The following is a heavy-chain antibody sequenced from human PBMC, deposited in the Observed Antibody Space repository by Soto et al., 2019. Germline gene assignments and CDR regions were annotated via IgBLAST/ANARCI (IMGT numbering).Heavy chain of an antibody. CDR1: GGSISSGGYY. D-gene: IGHD2-21*01. J-gene: IGHJ4*02. CDR3: ARASGGDFDY. Sequence: KPSETLSLTCTVSGGSISSGGYYWSWIRQHPGKGLEWIGYIYYSGSTYYNPSLKSRVTISVDTSKNQFPLKLSSVTASDTAVYYCARASGGDFDYWGQGTLVTVSS. V-gene: IGHV4-31*03. CDR2: IYYSGST.